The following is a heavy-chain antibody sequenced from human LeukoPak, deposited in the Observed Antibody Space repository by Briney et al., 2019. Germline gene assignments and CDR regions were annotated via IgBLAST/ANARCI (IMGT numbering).Heavy chain of an antibody. J-gene: IGHJ4*02. D-gene: IGHD3-3*01. CDR3: VRTAGIFWSGAYYFDS. V-gene: IGHV1-8*01. Sequence: ASVKVSCTASGDTFTSYDVNWVRQATGQGLEWMGWMNPNSGNTGYAQKFQGRVTMTRNTSINTAYIEVSSLRSEDTAVYYCVRTAGIFWSGAYYFDSWGQGTLVTVSS. CDR2: MNPNSGNT. CDR1: GDTFTSYD.